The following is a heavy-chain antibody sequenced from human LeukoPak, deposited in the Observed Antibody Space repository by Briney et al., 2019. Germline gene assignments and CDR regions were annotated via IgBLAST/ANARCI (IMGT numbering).Heavy chain of an antibody. D-gene: IGHD3-22*01. Sequence: GGSLRLSCAASGFTFSSYAMSWVRQAPGKGLEWVSAIGTAGDTYYPGSVKGRFTISRENAKNSLYLQMNRLRAGDTAVYYCARGGRYYDSSGYYRWGQGTLVTVSS. CDR2: IGTAGDT. V-gene: IGHV3-13*01. J-gene: IGHJ4*02. CDR3: ARGGRYYDSSGYYR. CDR1: GFTFSSYA.